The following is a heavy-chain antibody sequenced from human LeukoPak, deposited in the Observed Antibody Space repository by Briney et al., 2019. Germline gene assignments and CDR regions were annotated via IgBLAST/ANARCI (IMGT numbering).Heavy chain of an antibody. D-gene: IGHD3-3*01. J-gene: IGHJ5*02. CDR2: IYYSVNT. CDR1: GGSLRRYY. CDR3: ARQGLRFSLSGFWFDP. V-gene: IGHV4-59*08. Sequence: LLYALSLTCTVSGGSLRRYYWSWIRQPPPKGREGIGYIYYSVNTNYNPSLQSRVTILVVTSKNQFSLQLSSVTAAGTAVYYCARQGLRFSLSGFWFDPWGQGTLVTVSS.